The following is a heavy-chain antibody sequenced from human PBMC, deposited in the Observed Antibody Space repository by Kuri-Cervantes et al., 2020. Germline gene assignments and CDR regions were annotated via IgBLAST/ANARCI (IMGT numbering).Heavy chain of an antibody. J-gene: IGHJ4*02. V-gene: IGHV3-30*18. D-gene: IGHD3-22*01. CDR2: ISYDGSNK. CDR1: GFTFSSYW. CDR3: AKDYYDSSGYYYVPDY. Sequence: GGSLRLSCAASGFTFSSYWMSWVRQAPGKGLEWVAVISYDGSNKYYADSVKGRFTISRDNSKNTLYLQMNSLRAEDTAVYYCAKDYYDSSGYYYVPDYWGQGTLVTVSS.